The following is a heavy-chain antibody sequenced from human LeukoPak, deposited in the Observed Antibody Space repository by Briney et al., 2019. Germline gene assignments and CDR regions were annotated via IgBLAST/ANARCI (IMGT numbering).Heavy chain of an antibody. J-gene: IGHJ4*02. V-gene: IGHV3-23*01. Sequence: GGSLRLSCAASGFTFSSYAMSWVRQAPGKGLEWVSAISGSGGSTYYADSVKGRFTISRDNSKNTLYLQMNSLRAEDTAVYYCAKVPDVLMVYATLDYWGQGTLVTVSS. CDR2: ISGSGGST. CDR1: GFTFSSYA. CDR3: AKVPDVLMVYATLDY. D-gene: IGHD2-8*01.